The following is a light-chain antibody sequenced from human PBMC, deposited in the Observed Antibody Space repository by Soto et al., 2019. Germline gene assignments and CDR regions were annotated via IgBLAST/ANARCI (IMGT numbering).Light chain of an antibody. CDR3: SSYTSSNTLVA. J-gene: IGLJ2*01. CDR1: SSDIGGYDY. V-gene: IGLV2-14*01. CDR2: EVS. Sequence: QSALTQPASVSGSPGQSITISCTGTSSDIGGYDYVSWYQHHPGKDPKLMIYEVSNRPSGVSNRFSGSKSGNSASLTISGLQAEDEADYYCSSYTSSNTLVAFGGGTKLTVL.